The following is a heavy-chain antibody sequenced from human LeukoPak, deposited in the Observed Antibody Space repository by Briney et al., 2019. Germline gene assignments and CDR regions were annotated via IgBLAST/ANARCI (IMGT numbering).Heavy chain of an antibody. CDR3: ARESGSDAFDI. CDR2: ISAYNGDI. J-gene: IGHJ3*02. CDR1: GYTFTKYG. Sequence: ASVKVSCKASGYTFTKYGVSWVRQAPGQGLEWMGWISAYNGDIKYAQRGKGRVTMTTDTSTSTVYMELRSLRSDDTAVYCRARESGSDAFDIWGQGTMVTVSS. V-gene: IGHV1-18*01.